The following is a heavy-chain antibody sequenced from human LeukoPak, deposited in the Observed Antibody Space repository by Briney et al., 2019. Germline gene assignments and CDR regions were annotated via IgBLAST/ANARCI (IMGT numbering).Heavy chain of an antibody. CDR3: AKELKPMIVVADLFDY. V-gene: IGHV3-74*01. Sequence: GGSLRLSCAASGFTFSSYWMHWVRQAPGKGLVWVSRINSDGSITSYADSVKGRFTISRDNAKNTLYLQMNSLRAEDTAVYYCAKELKPMIVVADLFDYWGQGTLVTVSS. D-gene: IGHD3-22*01. CDR1: GFTFSSYW. CDR2: INSDGSIT. J-gene: IGHJ4*02.